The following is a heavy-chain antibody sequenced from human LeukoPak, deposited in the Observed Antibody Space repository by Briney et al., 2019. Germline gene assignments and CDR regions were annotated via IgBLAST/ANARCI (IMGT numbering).Heavy chain of an antibody. J-gene: IGHJ5*02. CDR1: GGTFSSYA. D-gene: IGHD2-2*01. Sequence: ASVKVSCKASGGTFSSYAISWVRQAPGQGLEWMGRIIPILGIANYAQKFQGRVTITADKSTSTAYMELSSLRSEDTAVYYCAREGYCSSTSCYSGNWFDPWGQGTLVTVSS. CDR2: IIPILGIA. V-gene: IGHV1-69*04. CDR3: AREGYCSSTSCYSGNWFDP.